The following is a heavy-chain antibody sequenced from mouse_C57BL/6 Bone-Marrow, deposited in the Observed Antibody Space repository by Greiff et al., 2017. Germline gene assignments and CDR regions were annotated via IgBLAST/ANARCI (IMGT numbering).Heavy chain of an antibody. D-gene: IGHD2-12*01. CDR1: GYTFTSYG. J-gene: IGHJ4*01. Sequence: VQLQQSGAELVRPGASVKLSCKASGYTFTSYGISWVKQRPGQGLEWIGEIYPRSGNTYYNEKFKGKATLTADKSSSTAYMALRRLKSEDSAVECCARGAYSFVYDMDDWGQGTSVTVSS. V-gene: IGHV1-81*01. CDR3: ARGAYSFVYDMDD. CDR2: IYPRSGNT.